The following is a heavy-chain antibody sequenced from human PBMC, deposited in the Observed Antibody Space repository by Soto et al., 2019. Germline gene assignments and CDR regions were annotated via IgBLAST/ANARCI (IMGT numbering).Heavy chain of an antibody. CDR2: ISAYNGNK. Sequence: ASVKVSCKASGYTFTSYGISWVRQAPGQGLEWMGWISAYNGNKNYAQKLQGRVTMTTDTSTSTAYMELRSLRSDDTAVYYCARVCSGGSCYSVGYYYGMDVWGQGTTVTVSS. D-gene: IGHD2-15*01. CDR1: GYTFTSYG. V-gene: IGHV1-18*01. J-gene: IGHJ6*02. CDR3: ARVCSGGSCYSVGYYYGMDV.